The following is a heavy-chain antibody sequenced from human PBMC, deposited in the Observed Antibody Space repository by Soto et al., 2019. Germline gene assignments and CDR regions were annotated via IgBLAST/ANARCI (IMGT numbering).Heavy chain of an antibody. CDR1: DGSISGYY. J-gene: IGHJ4*02. CDR2: AHYSGSA. CDR3: ASRNTAVGSFDY. V-gene: IGHV4-59*01. Sequence: PSETLSLTWNVADGSISGYYWNCIRQPPGKGLEWIGFAHYSGSADYNPSLKRRVTISVDTSKNQFSLKVNSVTAADTAVYYCASRNTAVGSFDYWGQGHLVTVSS. D-gene: IGHD6-13*01.